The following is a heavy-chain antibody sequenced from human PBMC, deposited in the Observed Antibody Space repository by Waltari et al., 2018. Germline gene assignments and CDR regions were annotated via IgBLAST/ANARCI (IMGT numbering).Heavy chain of an antibody. J-gene: IGHJ4*02. CDR2: IYSGGKI. V-gene: IGHV3-53*01. D-gene: IGHD6-25*01. Sequence: EALLVQSGGGMIQPGGSLRLSCAASGFNVNGNFMNWVRQAPGKGLQWVSTIYSGGKILYADSVKGRFTLSRDDFTNILYLQMNSLRAEDTATYYCTRGSADDSWGQGTLVTVSS. CDR1: GFNVNGNF. CDR3: TRGSADDS.